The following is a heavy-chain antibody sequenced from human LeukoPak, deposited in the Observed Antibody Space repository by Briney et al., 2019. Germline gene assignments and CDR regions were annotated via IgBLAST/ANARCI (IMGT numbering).Heavy chain of an antibody. Sequence: SVKVSCKASGGTFSSYAISWVRQAPGQGLEWMGGIIPIFGTANYAQKFQGRVTITADESTSTAYMELSSLRSEDTAAYYCAGGLGYCTNGVCTIDYWGQGTLVTVSS. V-gene: IGHV1-69*13. CDR1: GGTFSSYA. D-gene: IGHD2-8*01. CDR3: AGGLGYCTNGVCTIDY. CDR2: IIPIFGTA. J-gene: IGHJ4*02.